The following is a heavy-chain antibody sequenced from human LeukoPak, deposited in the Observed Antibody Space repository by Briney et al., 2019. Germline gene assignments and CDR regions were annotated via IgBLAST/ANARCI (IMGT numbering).Heavy chain of an antibody. J-gene: IGHJ5*02. V-gene: IGHV3-74*01. D-gene: IGHD6-13*01. CDR3: ARDSIAAADSFDP. CDR1: GFTFSSYS. CDR2: INTDGSST. Sequence: GGSLRLSCAASGFTFSSYSMNWVRQAPGKGLEWVSRINTDGSSTSYADSVKGRFTISRDNAKNTLYLQMNSLRAEDTAVYYCARDSIAAADSFDPWGQGTLVTVSS.